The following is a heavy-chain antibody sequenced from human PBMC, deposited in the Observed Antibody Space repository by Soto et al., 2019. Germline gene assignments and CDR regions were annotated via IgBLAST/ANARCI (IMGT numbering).Heavy chain of an antibody. Sequence: GGSLRLSCAASGFTFSNYAMSWVRQAPGKGLEWVSGISGSGGSTYYADSVKGRFTISRDNSKNTLYLQMNSLRVEDTAVYDGATPPAAVGALWGQGTQVTVAA. CDR2: ISGSGGST. CDR1: GFTFSNYA. J-gene: IGHJ4*02. CDR3: ATPPAAVGAL. D-gene: IGHD6-13*01. V-gene: IGHV3-23*01.